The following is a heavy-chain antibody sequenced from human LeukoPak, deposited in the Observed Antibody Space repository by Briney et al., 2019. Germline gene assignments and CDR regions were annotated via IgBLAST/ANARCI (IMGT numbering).Heavy chain of an antibody. V-gene: IGHV1-2*02. Sequence: GASVKVSCKASGYTFTGYYMHWVRQAPGQGLEWMGWINPNSGGTNYAQKFQGRVTMTRDTSISTAYMELSRLGSDDTAVYYCARIGYGDYGSVDYWGQGTLVTVSS. CDR1: GYTFTGYY. CDR2: INPNSGGT. D-gene: IGHD4-17*01. CDR3: ARIGYGDYGSVDY. J-gene: IGHJ4*02.